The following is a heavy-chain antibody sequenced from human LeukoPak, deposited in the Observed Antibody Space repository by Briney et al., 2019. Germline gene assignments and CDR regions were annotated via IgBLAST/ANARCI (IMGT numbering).Heavy chain of an antibody. Sequence: SLRLSCAASGFTFDDYAMFWVRQAPGKGLEWVSGNSWNSKNIGYAASVKGRFTISRDNAKNSLYLQMNSLRAEDTAFYYCAKGNRDSSGFYYYYGMDVWGQGTTVTVSS. CDR2: NSWNSKNI. CDR1: GFTFDDYA. J-gene: IGHJ6*02. CDR3: AKGNRDSSGFYYYYGMDV. V-gene: IGHV3-9*01. D-gene: IGHD3-22*01.